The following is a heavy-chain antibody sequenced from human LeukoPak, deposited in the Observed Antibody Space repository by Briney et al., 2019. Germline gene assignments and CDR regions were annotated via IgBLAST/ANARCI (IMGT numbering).Heavy chain of an antibody. J-gene: IGHJ4*02. CDR2: IYDIGST. CDR3: ARGLTADS. V-gene: IGHV4-59*01. Sequence: PSETLSLTCTVSGGSISSYYWSWIRQPPGKGLEWIGYIYDIGSTNYNPPLKSRVTISVDTSKNQFSLKLSSVTAADTAVYYCARGLTADSWGQGTLVTVSS. D-gene: IGHD5-18*01. CDR1: GGSISSYY.